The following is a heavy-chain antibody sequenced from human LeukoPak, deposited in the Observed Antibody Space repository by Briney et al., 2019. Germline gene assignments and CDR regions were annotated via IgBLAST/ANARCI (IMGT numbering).Heavy chain of an antibody. CDR1: GFTFSNYY. J-gene: IGHJ5*02. CDR3: ARRATAVASGRNWFDP. V-gene: IGHV3-23*01. D-gene: IGHD4-23*01. Sequence: GGSLRLSCAASGFTFSNYYMSWVRQAPGKGLEWVSTISASGDNTYCADSVKGRFTISRDNFKSTLYLQISSLRAEDTAMYYCARRATAVASGRNWFDPWGQGTLVTVSS. CDR2: ISASGDNT.